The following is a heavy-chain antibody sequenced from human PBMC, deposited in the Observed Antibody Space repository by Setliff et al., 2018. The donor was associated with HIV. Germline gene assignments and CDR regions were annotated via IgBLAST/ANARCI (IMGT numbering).Heavy chain of an antibody. CDR3: ARVYCSIASCYDEYYFDY. V-gene: IGHV1-46*01. D-gene: IGHD2-2*01. J-gene: IGHJ4*02. CDR2: INPAVGNS. Sequence: SVKVSCKSSGYSFGDYYIHWVRQAPGQGLEWMGVINPAVGNSHYAQKFQGRVTVTRDASTSTVYMDLSSLRSDDTAVYFCARVYCSIASCYDEYYFDYWGQGTLVTVSS. CDR1: GYSFGDYY.